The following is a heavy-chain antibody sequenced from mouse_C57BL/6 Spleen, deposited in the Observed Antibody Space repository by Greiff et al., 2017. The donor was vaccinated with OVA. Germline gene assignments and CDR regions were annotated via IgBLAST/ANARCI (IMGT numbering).Heavy chain of an antibody. J-gene: IGHJ3*01. D-gene: IGHD1-1*01. CDR3: VRTYGSALAY. V-gene: IGHV10-1*01. CDR2: IRSKSNNYAT. CDR1: GFSFNTYA. Sequence: EVKVVESGGGLVQPKGSLKLSCAASGFSFNTYAMNWVRQAPGKGLEWVARIRSKSNNYATYYADSVKDRFTISRDDSESMLYLRMNNLKTEDTAMYYCVRTYGSALAYWGQGTLVTVSA.